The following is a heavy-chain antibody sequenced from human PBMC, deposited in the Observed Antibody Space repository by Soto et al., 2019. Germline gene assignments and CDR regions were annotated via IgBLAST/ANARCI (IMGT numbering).Heavy chain of an antibody. CDR2: IYYSGST. Sequence: QLQLQESGPGLVKPSETLSLTCTVSGGSISSSSYYWGWIRQPPGKGLEWIGSIYYSGSTYYNPSLKSRVTIYVDTSKNQFSLKLSSVTAADTAVYYCARLGSSSCFDPWGQGTLVTVSS. D-gene: IGHD6-13*01. CDR3: ARLGSSSCFDP. J-gene: IGHJ5*02. V-gene: IGHV4-39*01. CDR1: GGSISSSSYY.